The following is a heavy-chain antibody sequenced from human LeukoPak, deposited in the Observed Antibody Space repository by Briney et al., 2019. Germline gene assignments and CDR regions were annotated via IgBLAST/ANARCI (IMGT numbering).Heavy chain of an antibody. CDR2: INPSGGST. J-gene: IGHJ4*02. Sequence: ASVKVSCKASGYTFTSYYMHWVRQAPGQGLEWMGIINPSGGSTSYAQKFQGRVTMTTDTSTSTAYMELRSLRSDDTAVYYCARGDYGDYEEGFDYWGQGTLVTVSS. D-gene: IGHD4-17*01. CDR1: GYTFTSYY. V-gene: IGHV1-46*01. CDR3: ARGDYGDYEEGFDY.